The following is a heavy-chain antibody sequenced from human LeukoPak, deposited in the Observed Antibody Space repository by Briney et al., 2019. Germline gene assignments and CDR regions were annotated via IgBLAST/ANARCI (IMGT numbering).Heavy chain of an antibody. V-gene: IGHV4-61*02. Sequence: PSETLSLTCTVSGGSISSGSYYWSWIRQPAGKGLEWIGRIYTSGSTNYNPSLKSRVTISVDTSKNQFSLKLSSVTAADTAVYYCARGDTIFGVARPYYYMDVWGKGTTVTVSS. CDR2: IYTSGST. CDR3: ARGDTIFGVARPYYYMDV. CDR1: GGSISSGSYY. D-gene: IGHD3-3*01. J-gene: IGHJ6*03.